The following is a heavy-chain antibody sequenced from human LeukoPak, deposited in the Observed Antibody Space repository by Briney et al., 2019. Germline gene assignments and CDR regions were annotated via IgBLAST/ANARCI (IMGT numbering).Heavy chain of an antibody. CDR1: GFTFSSFA. J-gene: IGHJ5*02. Sequence: GGSLRLSCAASGFTFSSFAMSWVRHAPGKGLEWVSAISGGGSSTYYADSVKGRFTISRDNSKNTLFLHMNSLRAEDTAVYYCAKDIAAAEPQAGFDPWGQGTLVTVSS. V-gene: IGHV3-23*01. D-gene: IGHD6-13*01. CDR2: ISGGGSST. CDR3: AKDIAAAEPQAGFDP.